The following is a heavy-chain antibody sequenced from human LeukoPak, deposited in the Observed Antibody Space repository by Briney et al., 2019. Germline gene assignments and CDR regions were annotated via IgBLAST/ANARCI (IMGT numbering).Heavy chain of an antibody. D-gene: IGHD3-3*01. CDR3: TSDYDFWSGYPVY. V-gene: IGHV3-73*01. Sequence: GGSLRLSCAASGFTFSGSAMHWVRQASGKGLEWVGRIRSKANSYATAYAASVKGRFTISRDDSKNTAYLQMNSLKTEDTAVYYCTSDYDFWSGYPVYWGQGTLVTVSS. J-gene: IGHJ4*02. CDR2: IRSKANSYAT. CDR1: GFTFSGSA.